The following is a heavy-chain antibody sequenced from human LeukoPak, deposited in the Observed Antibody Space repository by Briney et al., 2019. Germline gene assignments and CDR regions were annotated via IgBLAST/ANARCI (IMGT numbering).Heavy chain of an antibody. D-gene: IGHD6-13*01. CDR2: INPNSGGT. V-gene: IGHV1-2*02. J-gene: IGHJ3*02. CDR3: AKDRHSSSWYFVDKLHNAFDI. CDR1: GYTFTGYY. Sequence: ASVKVSCKASGYTFTGYYMHWVRQAPGQGLEWMGWINPNSGGTNYAQKFQGRVTMTRDTSISTAYMELSRLRSDDTAVYYCAKDRHSSSWYFVDKLHNAFDIWGQGTMVTVSS.